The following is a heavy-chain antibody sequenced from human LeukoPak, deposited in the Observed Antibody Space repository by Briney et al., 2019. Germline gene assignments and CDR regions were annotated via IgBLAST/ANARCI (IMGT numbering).Heavy chain of an antibody. CDR2: INPNSGGT. CDR1: GYTFTGYY. V-gene: IGHV1-2*02. CDR3: ARAMVRGVILGAFDI. Sequence: GASVKVSCKASGYTFTGYYMHWVRQAPGQGLEWMGWINPNSGGTNYAQKFQGRVTTTRDTSISTAYMELSRLRSDDTAVYYCARAMVRGVILGAFDIWGQGTMVTVSS. D-gene: IGHD3-10*01. J-gene: IGHJ3*02.